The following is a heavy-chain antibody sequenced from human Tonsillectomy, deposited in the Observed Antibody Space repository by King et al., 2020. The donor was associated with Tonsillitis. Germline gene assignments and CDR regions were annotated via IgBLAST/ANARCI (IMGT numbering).Heavy chain of an antibody. J-gene: IGHJ1*01. CDR2: ISYDGSNK. CDR3: ARYTFAAVAPEYFLH. Sequence: QLVQSGGGVVQPGRSLRLSCAASGFTFSSYGMHWVRQAPGKGLEWVAVISYDGSNKYYADSVKGRFTISRDNSKNTLYLQMNSLRAEDTAVYYCARYTFAAVAPEYFLHWGQGTLVTVSS. V-gene: IGHV3-33*05. D-gene: IGHD6-19*01. CDR1: GFTFSSYG.